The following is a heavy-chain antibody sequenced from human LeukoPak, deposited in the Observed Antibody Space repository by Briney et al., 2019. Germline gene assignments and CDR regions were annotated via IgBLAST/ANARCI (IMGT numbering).Heavy chain of an antibody. D-gene: IGHD3-10*01. CDR1: GFTFDDYA. J-gene: IGHJ3*02. Sequence: GGSLRLSCAAAGFTFDDYAMYWVRQAPGKGLEWVSGISWNSGSIGYADSVKGRFTISRDNAKNSLYLQMNSLRAEDTALYYCAKGVRITMVRGAFDIWGQGTMVTVSS. CDR2: ISWNSGSI. V-gene: IGHV3-9*01. CDR3: AKGVRITMVRGAFDI.